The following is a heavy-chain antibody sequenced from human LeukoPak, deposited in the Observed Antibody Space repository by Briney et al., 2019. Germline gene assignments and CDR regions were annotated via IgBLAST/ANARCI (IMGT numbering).Heavy chain of an antibody. J-gene: IGHJ6*03. CDR2: MNPNSGNT. CDR1: GYTFTSYD. Sequence: GASVKVSCKASGYTFTSYDINWVRQATGQGLEWMGWMNPNSGNTGYAQKFQGRVTITRNTSISTAYMELSSLRSEDTAVYYCARDGGEIERITIFGVVTPYYYMDVWGKGTTVTVSS. V-gene: IGHV1-8*03. D-gene: IGHD3-3*01. CDR3: ARDGGEIERITIFGVVTPYYYMDV.